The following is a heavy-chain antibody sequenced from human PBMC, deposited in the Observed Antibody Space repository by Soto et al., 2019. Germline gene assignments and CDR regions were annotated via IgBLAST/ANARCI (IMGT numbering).Heavy chain of an antibody. J-gene: IGHJ3*02. CDR2: IYYSGST. D-gene: IGHD4-17*01. CDR1: GGSISSGGYY. Sequence: PSETLSLTCTVSGGSISSGGYYWSWIRQHPGKGLEWIGYIYYSGSTYYNPSLKSRVTISVDTSKNQFSLELSSVTAADTAVYYCARNDYGDYNDAFDIWGQGTMVTVSS. V-gene: IGHV4-31*03. CDR3: ARNDYGDYNDAFDI.